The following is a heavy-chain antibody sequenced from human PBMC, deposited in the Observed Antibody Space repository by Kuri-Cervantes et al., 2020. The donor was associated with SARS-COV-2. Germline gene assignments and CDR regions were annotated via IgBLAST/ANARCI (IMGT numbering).Heavy chain of an antibody. CDR3: TSRRSSGYYYPEPFDY. D-gene: IGHD3-22*01. CDR1: GFTFGDYA. V-gene: IGHV3-49*04. CDR2: IRSKAYGGTT. Sequence: GGSLRLSCTASGFTFGDYAMSWVRQAPGKGLEWVGFIRSKAYGGTTEYAASVKGRFTISRDDSKSIAYLQMNSLKTEDTAVYYCTSRRSSGYYYPEPFDYWGQGTLVTVSS. J-gene: IGHJ4*02.